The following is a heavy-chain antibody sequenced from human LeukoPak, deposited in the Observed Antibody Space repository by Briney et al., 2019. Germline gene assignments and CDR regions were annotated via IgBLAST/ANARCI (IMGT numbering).Heavy chain of an antibody. CDR1: GGTFSGCA. J-gene: IGHJ4*02. CDR2: IIPIFGTA. V-gene: IGHV1-69*05. CDR3: ARNNYGDYDFDY. Sequence: ASVKVSCKASGGTFSGCAISWVRQAPGQGLEWMGGIIPIFGTANYAQKFQGRVTITTDESTSTAYMELSSLRSEDTAVYYCARNNYGDYDFDYWGQGTLVTVSS. D-gene: IGHD4-17*01.